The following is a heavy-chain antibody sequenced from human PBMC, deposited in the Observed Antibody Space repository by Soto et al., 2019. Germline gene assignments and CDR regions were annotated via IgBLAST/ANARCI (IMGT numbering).Heavy chain of an antibody. V-gene: IGHV3-15*01. J-gene: IGHJ4*02. CDR1: GFTFSNAW. D-gene: IGHD2-15*01. Sequence: GGSLRLSCAASGFTFSNAWMSWVRQAPGKGLEWVGRIKSKTDGGTTDYAAPVKGRFTISRDDSKNTLYLQMNSLKTEDTAVYYCTTVSPGYWSRRSWYPLLYWGERTLVTVCS. CDR3: TTVSPGYWSRRSWYPLLY. CDR2: IKSKTDGGTT.